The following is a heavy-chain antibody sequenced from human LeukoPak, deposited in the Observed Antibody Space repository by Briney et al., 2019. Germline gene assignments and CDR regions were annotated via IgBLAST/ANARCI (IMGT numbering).Heavy chain of an antibody. J-gene: IGHJ5*02. CDR2: NYYSGST. D-gene: IGHD3-22*01. CDR1: GGSISSGGYY. Sequence: PSETLSLTCTVSGGSISSGGYYWSWIRQHPGKGLEWIGYNYYSGSTYYNPSLKSRVTISVDTSKNQFSLKLSSVTAADTAVYYCAREGAYYYDRPGNWFDPWGQGTLVTVSS. CDR3: AREGAYYYDRPGNWFDP. V-gene: IGHV4-31*03.